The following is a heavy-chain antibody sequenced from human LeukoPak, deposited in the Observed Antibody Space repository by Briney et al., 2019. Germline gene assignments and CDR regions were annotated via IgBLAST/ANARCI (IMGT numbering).Heavy chain of an antibody. CDR2: FDPEDGET. Sequence: AGVKVSCKGSGYRLTELCMHGVRQAAGKGGEGMGGFDPEDGETIYAQKPLCRVTITTDTSTSTAYMQLRSLRSDDTAVYYCARGGWNNHMHAFDIWGQGTMVTVSS. V-gene: IGHV1-24*01. CDR1: GYRLTELC. J-gene: IGHJ3*02. CDR3: ARGGWNNHMHAFDI. D-gene: IGHD1/OR15-1a*01.